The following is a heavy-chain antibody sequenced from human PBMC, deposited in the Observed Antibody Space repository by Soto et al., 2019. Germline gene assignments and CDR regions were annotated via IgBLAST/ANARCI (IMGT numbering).Heavy chain of an antibody. CDR3: AKQGDYDGLFEY. Sequence: QVQLVESGGGVVQPGTSLRLSCAASGFTFSSYGMHWVRQAPVKGLEWVAVVSYEGRNKYYADAVRGRFTISSDNSESTLDLQMNSLRAEDTAVYYCAKQGDYDGLFEYWGRGTLVTVAS. D-gene: IGHD4-17*01. CDR2: VSYEGRNK. J-gene: IGHJ4*02. V-gene: IGHV3-30*18. CDR1: GFTFSSYG.